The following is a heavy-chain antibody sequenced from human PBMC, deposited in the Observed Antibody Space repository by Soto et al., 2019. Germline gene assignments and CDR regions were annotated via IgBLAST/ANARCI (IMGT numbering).Heavy chain of an antibody. CDR3: ARGGMITMVRGGSAFDY. V-gene: IGHV1-69*01. J-gene: IGHJ4*02. Sequence: QVQLVQSGAEVKKPGSSVKVSCKASGGTFSSYAISWVRQAPGQGLEWMGGIIPIFGTSNYAQKFQGRVTITADESTSTAYMELSSLRSEDTAVHYCARGGMITMVRGGSAFDYWGQGTLVTVSS. CDR1: GGTFSSYA. D-gene: IGHD3-10*01. CDR2: IIPIFGTS.